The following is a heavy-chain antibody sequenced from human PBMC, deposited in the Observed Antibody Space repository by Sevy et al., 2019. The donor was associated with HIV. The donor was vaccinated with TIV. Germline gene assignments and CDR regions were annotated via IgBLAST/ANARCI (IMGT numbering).Heavy chain of an antibody. Sequence: GGSLRLSCAASGFTFSSYSMNWVRQAPGKGLEWVSSISSSSSYIYYADSVKDRFTISRDNAKNSLYLQMNSLRAEDTAVYYCARDRYYYDKPAFDIWGQGTMVTVSS. D-gene: IGHD3-22*01. J-gene: IGHJ3*02. CDR2: ISSSSSYI. V-gene: IGHV3-21*01. CDR1: GFTFSSYS. CDR3: ARDRYYYDKPAFDI.